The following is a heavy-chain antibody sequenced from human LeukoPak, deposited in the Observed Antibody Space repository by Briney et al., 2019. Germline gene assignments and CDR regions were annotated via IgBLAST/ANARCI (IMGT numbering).Heavy chain of an antibody. Sequence: SETLSLTCTVSGDSISNSYRSWIRQPPGKGLEWIGYIYYSGSTDSNPSLRSRVTLSLDTSTNQFSLKLSSVTAADTAIYYCARHVEAGYYASGGRGFDPWGQGTLATVSS. CDR1: GDSISNSY. D-gene: IGHD3-10*01. CDR2: IYYSGST. V-gene: IGHV4-59*08. J-gene: IGHJ5*02. CDR3: ARHVEAGYYASGGRGFDP.